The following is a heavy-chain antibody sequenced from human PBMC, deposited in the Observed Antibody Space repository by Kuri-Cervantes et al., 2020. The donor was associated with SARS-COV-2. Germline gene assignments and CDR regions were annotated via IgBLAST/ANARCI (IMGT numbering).Heavy chain of an antibody. CDR2: VSQTGTS. CDR3: GRHRVTGWLFHHFDF. CDR1: DDSISSSNYY. D-gene: IGHD2-15*01. J-gene: IGHJ4*02. Sequence: SETLSLTCSVSDDSISSSNYYWGWIRQSPDKGLEWIGSVSQTGTSYSNPSLNSRLTMSIETSKNQFFLTLNSATAADSAVYFCGRHRVTGWLFHHFDFWGQGIQVTVSS. V-gene: IGHV4-39*01.